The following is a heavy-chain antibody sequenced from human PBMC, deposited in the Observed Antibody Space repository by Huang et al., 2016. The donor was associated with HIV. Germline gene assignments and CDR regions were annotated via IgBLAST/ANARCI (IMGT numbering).Heavy chain of an antibody. Sequence: QVQLQQWGAGLLKPSETLSLTCAVYGGSFGGYYWSGIRQPPGKGREWLGEINDSGSTNYNPSLKSRVTTSVDTSKNQFSLRLSSVTAADTAVYYCARGRSGIAAAVYWYFDLWGRGTLVTVSS. CDR2: INDSGST. J-gene: IGHJ2*01. CDR3: ARGRSGIAAAVYWYFDL. D-gene: IGHD6-13*01. V-gene: IGHV4-34*01. CDR1: GGSFGGYY.